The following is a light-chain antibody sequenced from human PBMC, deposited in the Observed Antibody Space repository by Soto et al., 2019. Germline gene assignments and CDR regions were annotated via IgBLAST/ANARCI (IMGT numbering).Light chain of an antibody. J-gene: IGKJ4*01. CDR1: QYVSTTF. V-gene: IGKV3-20*01. CDR3: QQYCSSPLT. Sequence: IVLTQSPGNLSLSPGERATLSCRASQYVSTTFFAWYQQKPGQAPRLLIYGTSNRATGIPDRFSGSGSGTDFTLTISRPEPEDFAVYYCQQYCSSPLTFGGGTRMEIK. CDR2: GTS.